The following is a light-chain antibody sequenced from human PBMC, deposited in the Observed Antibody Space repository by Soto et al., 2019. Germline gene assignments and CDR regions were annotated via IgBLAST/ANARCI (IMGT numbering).Light chain of an antibody. CDR1: GNAVSYQL. J-gene: IGLJ1*01. Sequence: QSVLTQPASVSGSPGQSITISCSGNAVSYQLVSWYQQQPGKAPKLILYNVTRRPSGVSNRFSGFKSGTTASLKITGLQAEDEADYYYCSFVGVTNDVFGNGTKVTV. CDR3: CSFVGVTNDV. CDR2: NVT. V-gene: IGLV2-23*02.